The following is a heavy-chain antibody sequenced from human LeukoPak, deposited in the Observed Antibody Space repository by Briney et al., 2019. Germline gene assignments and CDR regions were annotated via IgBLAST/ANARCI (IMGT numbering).Heavy chain of an antibody. Sequence: TSETLSLTCTVSGGSISSYYWSWIRQPPGKGLEWIGYIYYCGSTNYNPSLKSRVTISVDTSKNQFSLKLSSVTAADTAVYYCARGPYYYDSSGYAGVLFDYWGQGTLVTVSS. D-gene: IGHD3-22*01. CDR1: GGSISSYY. J-gene: IGHJ4*02. CDR3: ARGPYYYDSSGYAGVLFDY. CDR2: IYYCGST. V-gene: IGHV4-59*01.